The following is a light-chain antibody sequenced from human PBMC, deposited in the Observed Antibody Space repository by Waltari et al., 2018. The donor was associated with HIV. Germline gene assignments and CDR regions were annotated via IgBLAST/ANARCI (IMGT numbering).Light chain of an antibody. CDR2: GAS. CDR3: HQYGTSPQT. V-gene: IGKV3-20*01. J-gene: IGKJ2*01. CDR1: QTVTSNY. Sequence: EIVLTQSPRTLSLSPGERATLSCRASQTVTSNYLAWYQVKPGQAPRLLIYGASIRATGVPDRFSRSGSGTDFTLTIGRLEPEDFAVYYCHQYGTSPQTFGQGSKVEIK.